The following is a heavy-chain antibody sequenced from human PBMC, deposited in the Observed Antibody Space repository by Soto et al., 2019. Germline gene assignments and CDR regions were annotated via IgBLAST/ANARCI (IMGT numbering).Heavy chain of an antibody. D-gene: IGHD1-1*01. V-gene: IGHV4-39*02. J-gene: IGHJ5*02. CDR3: AREYNWNDGSLDP. CDR1: GGSISSSSYY. Sequence: SETLSLTCTVSGGSISSSSYYWGWIRQPPGKGLEWIGSIYYSGSTYYNPSLKSRVTISVDTSKNQFSLKLSSVTAADTAVYYCAREYNWNDGSLDPWGQGTLVTVSS. CDR2: IYYSGST.